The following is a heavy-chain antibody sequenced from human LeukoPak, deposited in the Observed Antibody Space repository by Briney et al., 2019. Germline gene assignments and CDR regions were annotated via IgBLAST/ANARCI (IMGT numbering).Heavy chain of an antibody. J-gene: IGHJ4*02. Sequence: GGSLRLSCAASGFTFDDYAMHWVRQAPGKGLEWVSGISWNSGSIGYADSVRGRFTISRDNAKNSLYLQMNSLRDEDMGLYYCAKEGFGELFPDYWGQGTLVTVSS. CDR3: AKEGFGELFPDY. V-gene: IGHV3-9*03. CDR2: ISWNSGSI. D-gene: IGHD3-10*01. CDR1: GFTFDDYA.